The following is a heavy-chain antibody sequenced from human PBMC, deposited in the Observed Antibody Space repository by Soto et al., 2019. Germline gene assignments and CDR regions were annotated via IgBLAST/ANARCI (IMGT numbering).Heavy chain of an antibody. D-gene: IGHD6-13*01. CDR1: VFTFSGYG. V-gene: IGHV3-23*01. CDR3: AIDPAWYGTNY. Sequence: VGSVRLSCASSVFTFSGYGMHCVRLTPGKWLEWVSGISGSGTSTYYADSVKGRFTISRDNSKKTLYLQMNSLGVEDTAVYFYAIDPAWYGTNYWGQGTLVTVSS. J-gene: IGHJ4*02. CDR2: ISGSGTST.